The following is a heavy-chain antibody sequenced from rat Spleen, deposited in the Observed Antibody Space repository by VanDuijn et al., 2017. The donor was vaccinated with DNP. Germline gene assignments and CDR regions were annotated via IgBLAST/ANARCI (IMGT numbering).Heavy chain of an antibody. CDR3: TREGTALFAY. Sequence: QVQLTESGPGLVQPSQTLSLTCTVSGFSLTNYAVGWVRQPPGKGLEWIAAISNGGSTYYNSALRSRLSISRDTSKSQVFLKMNSLQTEDTAIYFCTREGTALFAYWGQGTLVTVSS. V-gene: IGHV2S12*01. CDR1: GFSLTNYA. CDR2: ISNGGST. D-gene: IGHD1-11*01. J-gene: IGHJ3*01.